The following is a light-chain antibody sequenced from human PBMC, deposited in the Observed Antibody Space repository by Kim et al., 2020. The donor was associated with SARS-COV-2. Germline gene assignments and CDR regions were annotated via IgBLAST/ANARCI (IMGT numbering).Light chain of an antibody. Sequence: SYELTQPLSVSVALGQTARITCGENNIGSKSVHWYQQRPGQAPVLVIYRDSNRPSGIPERFSASNSGKTATLTISRAQAGDEADYHCQVWDSVTVVFGTGTKVTVL. V-gene: IGLV3-9*01. CDR2: RDS. J-gene: IGLJ1*01. CDR3: QVWDSVTVV. CDR1: NIGSKS.